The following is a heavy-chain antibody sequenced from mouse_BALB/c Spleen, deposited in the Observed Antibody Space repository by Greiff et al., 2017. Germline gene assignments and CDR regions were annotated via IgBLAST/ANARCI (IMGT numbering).Heavy chain of an antibody. CDR2: IDPANGNT. Sequence: VQLKESGAELVKPGASVKLSCTASGFNIKDTYMHWVKQRPEQGLEWIGRIDPANGNTKDDPKFQGQATITADTSSNTASLQLSSLTSEDTAVYDCARPYDYGVGGGYYAMDYWGQGTSVTVSS. V-gene: IGHV14-3*02. J-gene: IGHJ4*01. D-gene: IGHD2-4*01. CDR3: ARPYDYGVGGGYYAMDY. CDR1: GFNIKDTY.